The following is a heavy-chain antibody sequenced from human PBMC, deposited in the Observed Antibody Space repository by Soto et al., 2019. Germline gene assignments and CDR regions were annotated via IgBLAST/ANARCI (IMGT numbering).Heavy chain of an antibody. CDR2: IYYSGST. Sequence: SATLSLTCTLSGGSISSSSYYWGWIRQPPGKGLEWIGSIYYSGSTYYNPSLKSRVTISVDTSKNQFSLKLSSVTAADTAVYYCARSRIVGATYWGQGTLVTVSS. J-gene: IGHJ4*02. CDR3: ARSRIVGATY. CDR1: GGSISSSSYY. D-gene: IGHD1-26*01. V-gene: IGHV4-39*01.